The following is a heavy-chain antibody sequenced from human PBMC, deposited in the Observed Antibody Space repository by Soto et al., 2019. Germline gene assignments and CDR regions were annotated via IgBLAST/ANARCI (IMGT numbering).Heavy chain of an antibody. J-gene: IGHJ4*02. D-gene: IGHD6-19*01. Sequence: SETLSLTCTVSGCSISSGGYYWSWIRQHPGKGLEWIGYIYYSGSTYYNPSLKSRVTISVDTSKNQFSLKLSSVTAADTAVYYCARAGGLGAVAVDYWGQGTLVTVSS. CDR2: IYYSGST. CDR3: ARAGGLGAVAVDY. CDR1: GCSISSGGYY. V-gene: IGHV4-31*03.